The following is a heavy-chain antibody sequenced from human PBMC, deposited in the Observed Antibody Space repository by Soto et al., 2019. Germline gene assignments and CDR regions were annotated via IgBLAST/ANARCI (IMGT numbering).Heavy chain of an antibody. CDR2: IYYSGST. CDR3: ARQDYDFWSGFPGAGYYYYYMDV. Sequence: SETLSLTCTVSGGSISSYYWSWIRQPPGKGLEWIGYIYYSGSTNYNPSLKSRVTISVDTSKNQFSLKLSSVTAADTAVYYCARQDYDFWSGFPGAGYYYYYMDVWGKGTTVTVSS. V-gene: IGHV4-59*08. D-gene: IGHD3-3*01. J-gene: IGHJ6*03. CDR1: GGSISSYY.